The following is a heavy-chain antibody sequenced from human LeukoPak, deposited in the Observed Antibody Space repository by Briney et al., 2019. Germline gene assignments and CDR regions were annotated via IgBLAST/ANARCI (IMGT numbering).Heavy chain of an antibody. CDR3: ARGVPVLRVRLCWSGWTCNSDYMGV. J-gene: IGHJ6*03. CDR2: MNPSSYNT. CDR1: GYTFTSYD. V-gene: IGHV1-8*03. D-gene: IGHD3-3*01. Sequence: ASVKVCLNASGYTFTSYDINWVRQATGQGLEWMGWMNPSSYNTGYAQKFQGRVTITRNTSISTAYMELSSLRSEDTAVYYCARGVPVLRVRLCWSGWTCNSDYMGVWGAGDTVSVSS.